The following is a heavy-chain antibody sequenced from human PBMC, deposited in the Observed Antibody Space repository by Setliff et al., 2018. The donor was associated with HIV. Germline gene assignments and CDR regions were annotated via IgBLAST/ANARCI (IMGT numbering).Heavy chain of an antibody. CDR3: ARHLGGNRRAAFDI. D-gene: IGHD3-16*01. CDR2: IYYSGST. CDR1: GAPFSGFH. Sequence: PSETLSLTCAVYGAPFSGFHWGWIRQPPGKGLEWIGSIYYSGSTYYNPSLKSRVTISVDTSKNQFSLKLSSVTAADTAVYYCARHLGGNRRAAFDILGQGTMVTVSS. J-gene: IGHJ3*02. V-gene: IGHV4-39*01.